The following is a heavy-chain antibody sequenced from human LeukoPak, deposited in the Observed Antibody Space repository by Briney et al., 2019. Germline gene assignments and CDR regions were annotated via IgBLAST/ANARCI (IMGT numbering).Heavy chain of an antibody. V-gene: IGHV4-30-2*01. J-gene: IGHJ4*02. D-gene: IGHD3-9*01. CDR1: GGSISSGGYS. CDR2: IYHSGST. Sequence: SETLSLTCAVSGGSISSGGYSWSWIRQPPGKGLEWIGYIYHSGSTNYNPSLKSRVTISVDTSKNQFSLKLSSMTAADTAVYYCARHSRTYYDILAGPYGGNFDYWGQRTLVTVSS. CDR3: ARHSRTYYDILAGPYGGNFDY.